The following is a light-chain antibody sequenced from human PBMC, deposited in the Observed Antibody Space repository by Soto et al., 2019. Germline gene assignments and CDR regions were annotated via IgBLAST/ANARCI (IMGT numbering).Light chain of an antibody. V-gene: IGLV1-40*01. CDR1: SSNIGAGYD. CDR2: GNS. CDR3: QSYDSSLSGHVV. Sequence: QSVLTQPPSVSGAPGQRVTISCTGSSSNIGAGYDVHWYQQLPGTAPKLLIYGNSNRPSGVPDRFSASKSGNSASLAITGLQAGDEADYYCQSYDSSLSGHVVFGGGTKLTVL. J-gene: IGLJ2*01.